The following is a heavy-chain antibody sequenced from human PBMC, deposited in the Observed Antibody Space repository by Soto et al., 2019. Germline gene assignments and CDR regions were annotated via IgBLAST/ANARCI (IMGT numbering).Heavy chain of an antibody. J-gene: IGHJ4*02. CDR3: ARRWGTTFDY. Sequence: SETLSLTCAVYGGSFSGYYWSWIRQPPGKGLEWIGEINHSGSTNYNPSLKSRVTISVDASKNQFSLKLSSVTAADTAVYYCARRWGTTFDYWGQGTLVTVSS. D-gene: IGHD3-16*01. V-gene: IGHV4-34*01. CDR1: GGSFSGYY. CDR2: INHSGST.